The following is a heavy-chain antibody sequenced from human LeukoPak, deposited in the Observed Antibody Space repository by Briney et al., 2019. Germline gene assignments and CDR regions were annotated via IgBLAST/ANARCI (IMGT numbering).Heavy chain of an antibody. D-gene: IGHD6-6*01. Sequence: KPSETLSLTCTVSGYSISSGYYWGWIRQPPGTGLEWIGSIYHSGSTYYNPSLKSRVTISVDTSKNQFSLKLSSVTAADTAVYYCARAPEQLVPHNWFDPWGQGTLVTVSS. CDR2: IYHSGST. J-gene: IGHJ5*02. CDR3: ARAPEQLVPHNWFDP. V-gene: IGHV4-38-2*02. CDR1: GYSISSGYY.